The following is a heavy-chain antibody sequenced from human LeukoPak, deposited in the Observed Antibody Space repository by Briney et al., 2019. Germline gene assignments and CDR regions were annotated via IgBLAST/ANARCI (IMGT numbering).Heavy chain of an antibody. J-gene: IGHJ4*02. V-gene: IGHV4-38-2*02. Sequence: SETLSLTCAVSGYSITTGHYWGWIRQPPGKGLEWIGSMYHSGSIYFNPSLKSRVTISIDTSKNQFSLKLNSVTAADTAVYYCARDSTKFDCWGQGILVTVSS. CDR2: MYHSGSI. D-gene: IGHD2-2*01. CDR1: GYSITTGHY. CDR3: ARDSTKFDC.